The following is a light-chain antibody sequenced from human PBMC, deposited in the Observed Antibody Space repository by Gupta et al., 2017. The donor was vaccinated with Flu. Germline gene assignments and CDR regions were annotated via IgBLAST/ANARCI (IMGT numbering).Light chain of an antibody. J-gene: IGKJ2*01. Sequence: DIVMTQSPDSLAVSLGERATINCKSSQTILYNSNNRNYLAWYQQKPGQPPKLLIYWASTRESGVPDRFRGSGSGTDFTLTISSLQAEDLAVYYCQQYSTPPYAFGQGTKVEI. V-gene: IGKV4-1*01. CDR1: QTILYNSNNRNY. CDR3: QQYSTPPYA. CDR2: WAS.